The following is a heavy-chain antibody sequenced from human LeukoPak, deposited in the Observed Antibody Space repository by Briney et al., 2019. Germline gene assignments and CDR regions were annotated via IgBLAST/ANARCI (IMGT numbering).Heavy chain of an antibody. Sequence: SETLSLTCSVSGGSISRDSYYWSWIRQPPGKGLEWIGEINHSGSTNYNPSLKSRVTISVDTSKNQFSLKLTSVTAADTAVYYCARGRSRSVCGGGSCHYFYYGMDVWGQGTTVTVSS. D-gene: IGHD2-15*01. CDR1: GGSISRDSYY. CDR2: INHSGST. J-gene: IGHJ6*02. V-gene: IGHV4-39*07. CDR3: ARGRSRSVCGGGSCHYFYYGMDV.